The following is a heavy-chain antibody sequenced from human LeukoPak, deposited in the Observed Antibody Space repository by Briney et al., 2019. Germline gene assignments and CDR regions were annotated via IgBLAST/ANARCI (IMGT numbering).Heavy chain of an antibody. CDR3: ASISSGR. D-gene: IGHD3-10*01. CDR2: ISYSGST. CDR1: GGSINSSSYY. Sequence: SSETLSLTCTVSGGSINSSSYYWGWIRQSPGKGLEWIGYISYSGSTNYNPSLKSRVTMSLDTSKKQFSLKLSSVTAADTAVYYCASISSGRWGQGTLVTVSS. J-gene: IGHJ4*02. V-gene: IGHV4-61*05.